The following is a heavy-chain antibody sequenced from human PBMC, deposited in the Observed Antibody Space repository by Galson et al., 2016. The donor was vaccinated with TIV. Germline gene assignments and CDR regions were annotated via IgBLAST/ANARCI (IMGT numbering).Heavy chain of an antibody. D-gene: IGHD3-3*01. V-gene: IGHV2-70*17. CDR1: GFSLSTYGMS. CDR3: ARAPISIFGLATSYYFDY. CDR2: IDWDGDT. J-gene: IGHJ4*02. Sequence: PALVKPTQTLTLPCTFSGFSLSTYGMSVGWIRQPPGKALEWLARIDWDGDTFYNSSLKTRLTISKDISRNQVVLTMTNMDPVDTATYYCARAPISIFGLATSYYFDYWGQGTLVTVSS.